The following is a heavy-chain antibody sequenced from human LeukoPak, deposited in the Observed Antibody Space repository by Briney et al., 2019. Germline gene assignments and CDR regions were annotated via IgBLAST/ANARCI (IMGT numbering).Heavy chain of an antibody. J-gene: IGHJ4*02. CDR1: GFTVSSNY. Sequence: GGSLRLSCAASGFTVSSNYMSWVRQAPGKGLEWVSVIYSGGNTYYADSVKGRFTTSRDNSKNTLFLQMSSLRAEDTAVYHCARVLYSSSWSLSFFDYWGQGTLVTVSS. V-gene: IGHV3-66*01. CDR2: IYSGGNT. CDR3: ARVLYSSSWSLSFFDY. D-gene: IGHD6-13*01.